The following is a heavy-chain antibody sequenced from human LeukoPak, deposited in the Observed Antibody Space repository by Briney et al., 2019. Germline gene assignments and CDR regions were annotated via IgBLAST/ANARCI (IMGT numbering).Heavy chain of an antibody. D-gene: IGHD6-19*01. CDR3: AKVVGTSGWLWDAFDI. J-gene: IGHJ3*02. CDR2: ISSSSSHI. CDR1: GFTFSSYS. V-gene: IGHV3-21*04. Sequence: GGSLRLSCAASGFTFSSYSMNWVRQAPGKGLEWVSSISSSSSHIYYADSVKGRFTISRDNSLNTVSLQMNSLRVDDTAIYYCAKVVGTSGWLWDAFDIWGQGTMVSVSS.